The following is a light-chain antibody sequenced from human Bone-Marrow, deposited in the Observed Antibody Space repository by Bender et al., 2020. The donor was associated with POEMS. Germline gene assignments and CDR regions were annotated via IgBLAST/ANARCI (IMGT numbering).Light chain of an antibody. J-gene: IGLJ3*02. CDR2: DVG. CDR1: SDDIGVYNY. V-gene: IGLV2-14*01. Sequence: QSALTQPASVSGSPGQSITISCTGTSDDIGVYNYVSWYQQHPDKAPKLMIYDVGYRPSGVSNRFSGSKSGNTASLTIYGLQAEDEDDYYSSSDADSTTNMVYGGGTKLTVL. CDR3: SSDADSTTNMV.